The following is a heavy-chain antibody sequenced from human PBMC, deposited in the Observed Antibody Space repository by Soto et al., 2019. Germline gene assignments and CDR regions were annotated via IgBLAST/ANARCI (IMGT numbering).Heavy chain of an antibody. CDR2: MNPNSGDT. Sequence: GASVKVSCKASGYTFTTYDISWVWQATGQGLEWMGWMNPNSGDTGYAQKFQGRVTMTRSTSISTAFLELISLTSEDTAVYYCARGYASGWSLDWGQGTLVTVSS. V-gene: IGHV1-8*01. CDR1: GYTFTTYD. CDR3: ARGYASGWSLD. J-gene: IGHJ4*02. D-gene: IGHD6-19*01.